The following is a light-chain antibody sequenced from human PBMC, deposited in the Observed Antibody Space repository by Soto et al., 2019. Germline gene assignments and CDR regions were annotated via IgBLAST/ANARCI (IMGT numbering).Light chain of an antibody. J-gene: IGLJ3*02. CDR1: SSDVGAYKY. CDR3: TSYVGSDIWV. V-gene: IGLV2-8*01. CDR2: EVS. Sequence: QSALTQPPSASGSPGQSVTHSCTGTSSDVGAYKYVSWYQQYPGKAPKLMIYEVSKRPSGVPDRFSGSKSGNTASLTVSGLQAEDEADYYCTSYVGSDIWVFGGETKLTVL.